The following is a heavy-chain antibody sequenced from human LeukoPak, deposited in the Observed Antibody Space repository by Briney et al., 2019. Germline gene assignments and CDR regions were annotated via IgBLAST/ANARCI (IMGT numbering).Heavy chain of an antibody. CDR2: IIPIFGTA. D-gene: IGHD2-2*01. CDR3: ARGNIYCSSTRCYPEEIYYYYYMDV. Sequence: GSSVKVSCKASGGTFSSCAISWVRQAPGQGLEWMGGIIPIFGTANYAQKFQGRVTITTDESTSTAYMELSSLRSEDTAVYYCARGNIYCSSTRCYPEEIYYYYYMDVWGKGTTVTVSS. V-gene: IGHV1-69*05. CDR1: GGTFSSCA. J-gene: IGHJ6*03.